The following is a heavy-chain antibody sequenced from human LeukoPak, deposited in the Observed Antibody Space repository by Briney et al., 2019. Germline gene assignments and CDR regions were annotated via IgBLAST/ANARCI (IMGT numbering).Heavy chain of an antibody. CDR3: ARGYCTNGVCYSPNFDY. CDR1: GGSISSSSYY. D-gene: IGHD2-8*01. J-gene: IGHJ4*02. Sequence: RTSETLSLTCTVSGGSISSSSYYWGWIRQPPGKGLEWIGSIYYSGSTYYNPSLKSRVTISVDTSKNQFSLKLSSVTAADTAVYYCARGYCTNGVCYSPNFDYWGQGTLVTVSS. CDR2: IYYSGST. V-gene: IGHV4-39*07.